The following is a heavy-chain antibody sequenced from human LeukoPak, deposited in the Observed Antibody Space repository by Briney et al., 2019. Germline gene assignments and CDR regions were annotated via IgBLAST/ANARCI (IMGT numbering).Heavy chain of an antibody. CDR3: AKDSSTGSWYYYYYGMDV. J-gene: IGHJ6*02. CDR2: ISGSGGST. CDR1: GFTFSSYA. D-gene: IGHD6-13*01. Sequence: PGGSLRLSCAASGFTFSSYAMSWVRQAPGKGLEWVSAISGSGGSTYYADSVKGRFTISRDNSKNTLYLQMNSLRAEDTAVYYCAKDSSTGSWYYYYYGMDVWGQGTTVTVSS. V-gene: IGHV3-23*01.